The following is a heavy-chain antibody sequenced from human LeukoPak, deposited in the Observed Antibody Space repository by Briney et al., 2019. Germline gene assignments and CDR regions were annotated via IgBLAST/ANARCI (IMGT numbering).Heavy chain of an antibody. CDR2: IYSDDAT. CDR3: ARDFSRGSYKGRDYYMDV. V-gene: IGHV3-53*05. D-gene: IGHD1-26*01. CDR1: GFTVGSGR. Sequence: GGSLRLSCAASGFTVGSGRRMSWVRQAPGEGLEWISTIYSDDATNYGDSVKGRFTISRDKSKNTLYLQMNSLRAEDTAVYYCARDFSRGSYKGRDYYMDVWGKGTTVTVSS. J-gene: IGHJ6*03.